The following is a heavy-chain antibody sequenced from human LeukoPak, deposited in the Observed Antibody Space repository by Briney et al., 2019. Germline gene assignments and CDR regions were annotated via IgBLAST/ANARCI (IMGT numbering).Heavy chain of an antibody. CDR1: GFTFSDYY. V-gene: IGHV3-11*06. J-gene: IGHJ4*02. CDR2: ISGSSSHI. Sequence: GGSLRLSCEASGFTFSDYYLGWIRQAPGKGLEWISYISGSSSHINYADSVKGRFTISRDNAKKSVYLQMDSLRVEDTAVYYCERDQIGSWWGQGTLVIVSS. D-gene: IGHD6-13*01. CDR3: ERDQIGSW.